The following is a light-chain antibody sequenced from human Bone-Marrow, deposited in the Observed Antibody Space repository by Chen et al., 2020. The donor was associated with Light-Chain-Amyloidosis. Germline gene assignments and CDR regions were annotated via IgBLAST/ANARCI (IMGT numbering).Light chain of an antibody. CDR2: RNS. CDR1: SSNIGTNS. Sequence: QSVLTQPPAASASPGQRVTVSCSGSSSNIGTNSLYWYQQLPGAAPTVLIYRNSQRPSGVPDRFSGSKSGTSGSLAISGLRSEDEGDYYCAAWDESLNGWVFGGGTKLTVL. J-gene: IGLJ3*02. CDR3: AAWDESLNGWV. V-gene: IGLV1-47*02.